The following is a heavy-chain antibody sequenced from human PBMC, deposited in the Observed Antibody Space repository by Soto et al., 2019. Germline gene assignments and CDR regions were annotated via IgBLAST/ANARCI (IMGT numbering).Heavy chain of an antibody. CDR3: ASSGGWLQTGYYFDY. CDR2: IYHDGST. D-gene: IGHD3-16*01. CDR1: GDSIITTWW. V-gene: IGHV4-4*02. Sequence: ETLSLTCTVSGDSIITTWWWTWVRQPPGKDLEWIGEIYHDGSTYYNPSLESRVSISVDTSMNQFSLKVNSVAAADTAIYYCASSGGWLQTGYYFDYWGQGTLVTVSS. J-gene: IGHJ4*02.